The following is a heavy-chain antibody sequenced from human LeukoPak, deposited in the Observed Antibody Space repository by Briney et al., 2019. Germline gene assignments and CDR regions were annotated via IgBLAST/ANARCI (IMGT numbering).Heavy chain of an antibody. D-gene: IGHD3-10*02. CDR3: AELGITMIGGV. J-gene: IGHJ6*04. Sequence: GGSLRLSCAASGFPFSSYEMNWVRPAPGKGVGWVSYISSSGSTIYYSDSVKGRFTISRDNAKNSLYLQMNSLRAEDTAVYYCAELGITMIGGVWGKGTTVTISS. V-gene: IGHV3-48*03. CDR1: GFPFSSYE. CDR2: ISSSGSTI.